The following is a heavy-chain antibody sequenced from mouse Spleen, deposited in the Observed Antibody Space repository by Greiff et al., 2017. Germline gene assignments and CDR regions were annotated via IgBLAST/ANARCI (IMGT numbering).Heavy chain of an antibody. CDR1: GYTFTSYW. V-gene: IGHV1-69*01. Sequence: QVQLQQPGAELVMPGASVKLSCKASGYTFTSYWMHWVKQRPGQGLEWIGEIDPSDSYTNYNQKFKGKATLTEDKSSSTAYMQLSSLTSEDSAVYYCARGKLTGTRYFDYWGQGTTLTVSS. CDR2: IDPSDSYT. D-gene: IGHD4-1*01. CDR3: ARGKLTGTRYFDY. J-gene: IGHJ2*01.